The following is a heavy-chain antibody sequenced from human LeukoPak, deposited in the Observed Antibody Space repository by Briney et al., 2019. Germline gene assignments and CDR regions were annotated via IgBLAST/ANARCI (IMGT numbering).Heavy chain of an antibody. V-gene: IGHV1-69*01. D-gene: IGHD3-3*01. J-gene: IGHJ6*02. CDR1: GGTFSSYA. CDR2: IIPNFGTA. Sequence: ASVKVSCTASGGTFSSYAISWVRQAPEQGLEWMGGIIPNFGTANYAQKFQGRVTITADESTSTAYMELSSLRSEDTAVYYCARAFRSGYYRSYGMDVWGQGTTVTVSS. CDR3: ARAFRSGYYRSYGMDV.